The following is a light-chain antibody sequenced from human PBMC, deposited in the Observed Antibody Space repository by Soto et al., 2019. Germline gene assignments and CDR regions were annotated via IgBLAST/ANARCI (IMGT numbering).Light chain of an antibody. CDR3: QQYNDWPTIT. Sequence: ERVMTQSPVTLSVTPGTSATLSCRASESVRSDLAWYQQKPGQAPRPLIYGGSLRAADVPDRFSGSGSGTEFTLTISNLQSEDSAVYYCQQYNDWPTITFGQGTRLETK. V-gene: IGKV3-15*01. J-gene: IGKJ5*01. CDR1: ESVRSD. CDR2: GGS.